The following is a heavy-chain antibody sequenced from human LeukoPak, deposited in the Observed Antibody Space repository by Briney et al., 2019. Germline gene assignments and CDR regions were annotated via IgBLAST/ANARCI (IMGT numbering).Heavy chain of an antibody. CDR1: GGSISSYY. J-gene: IGHJ6*03. CDR2: IYTSGST. CDR3: ARVPRSYYYYYYMDV. Sequence: SETQSLTCTVSGGSISSYYWSWIRQPAGKGLEWIGRIYTSGSTNYNPSLKSRVTMSVDTSKNQFSLKLSSVTAADTAVYYCARVPRSYYYYYYMDVWGKGTTVTVSS. V-gene: IGHV4-4*07.